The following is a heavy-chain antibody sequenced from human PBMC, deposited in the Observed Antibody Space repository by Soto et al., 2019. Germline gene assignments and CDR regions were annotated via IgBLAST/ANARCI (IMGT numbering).Heavy chain of an antibody. CDR2: IWFDGNNK. V-gene: IGHV3-33*01. Sequence: QVQLVESGGNMVQPGRSLRLSCAASGFTFGNNAMHWVRHAAGKGLEWVAQIWFDGNNKYDTDSVKGRFTISRDNLKNTVYLQMDSLRADDTAVYYCARDGQQLAPYAMDVWGQGTTVIVSS. CDR3: ARDGQQLAPYAMDV. J-gene: IGHJ6*02. D-gene: IGHD6-13*01. CDR1: GFTFGNNA.